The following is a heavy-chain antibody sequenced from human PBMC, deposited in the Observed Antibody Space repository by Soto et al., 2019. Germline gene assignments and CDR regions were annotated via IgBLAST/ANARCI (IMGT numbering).Heavy chain of an antibody. J-gene: IGHJ3*02. D-gene: IGHD3-22*01. V-gene: IGHV1-69*13. CDR1: GGTFSSYA. CDR2: IIPIFGTA. Sequence: SVKVSCKASGGTFSSYAISWVRQAPGQGLEWMGGIIPIFGTANYAQKFQGRVTITADESTSTAYMELSSLRSEDTAVYYCARWGGKDYYDSSGYYLDAFDIWGQGTMVTVSS. CDR3: ARWGGKDYYDSSGYYLDAFDI.